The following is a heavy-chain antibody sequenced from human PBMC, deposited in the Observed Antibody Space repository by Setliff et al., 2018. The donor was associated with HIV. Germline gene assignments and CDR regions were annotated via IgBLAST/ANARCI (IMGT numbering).Heavy chain of an antibody. CDR2: IYPGDSDT. D-gene: IGHD1-26*01. Sequence: GESLTISCKGSGYSFTSYWIGWVRQMSGKGLEWMGIIYPGDSDTRYSPSFQGQVIISADKSISTAYLQWSSLKASDSAMYYCARFWNSGSYRDAFDIWGQGTRVTVSS. V-gene: IGHV5-51*01. J-gene: IGHJ3*02. CDR3: ARFWNSGSYRDAFDI. CDR1: GYSFTSYW.